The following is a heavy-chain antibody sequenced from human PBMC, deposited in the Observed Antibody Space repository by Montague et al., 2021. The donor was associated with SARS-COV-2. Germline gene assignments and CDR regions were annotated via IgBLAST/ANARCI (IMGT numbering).Heavy chain of an antibody. CDR1: GYSISSGYY. CDR2: IYHSGST. CDR3: AGDCYDYGSGSYQRWFDP. J-gene: IGHJ5*02. V-gene: IGHV4-38-2*02. D-gene: IGHD3-10*01. Sequence: SETLSLTCTVSGYSISSGYYCGWIRQPPGKGLEWIGTIYHSGSTYYNPSLNSRVTISVDTSKNQSSLKLISLTAADTAVYYCAGDCYDYGSGSYQRWFDPWGQGTLVTVSS.